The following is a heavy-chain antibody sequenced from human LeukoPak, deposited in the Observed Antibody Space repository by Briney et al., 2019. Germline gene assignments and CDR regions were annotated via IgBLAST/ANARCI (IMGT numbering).Heavy chain of an antibody. CDR3: AREGPVVIPTTPSSSYYYYMDV. CDR2: IKQDGSEK. Sequence: GGSLRLSCAASGFMFRNYWMSWVRQAPGKGLEWVANIKQDGSEKHYVDPVKGRFTISRDNAKNSLYLQMSSMRAEDTAVYYCAREGPVVIPTTPSSSYYYYMDVWGKGTTVTASS. CDR1: GFMFRNYW. V-gene: IGHV3-7*01. D-gene: IGHD2-2*01. J-gene: IGHJ6*03.